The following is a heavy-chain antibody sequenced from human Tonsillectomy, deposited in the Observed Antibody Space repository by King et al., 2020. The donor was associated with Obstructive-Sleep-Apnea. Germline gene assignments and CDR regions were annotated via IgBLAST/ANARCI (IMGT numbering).Heavy chain of an antibody. V-gene: IGHV3-48*04. D-gene: IGHD2-2*01. CDR2: ISSSSRTI. Sequence: VQLVESGGGLVQPGGSLRLSCAASRFTFSSYSMNWVRQAPGKGLEWVSYISSSSRTIYYADSVKGRFTISRDNAKNSLYLQLKSMRAEDTAVYYCAREYCSRTSGYDGLDYWGQGTLVTVSS. J-gene: IGHJ4*02. CDR1: RFTFSSYS. CDR3: AREYCSRTSGYDGLDY.